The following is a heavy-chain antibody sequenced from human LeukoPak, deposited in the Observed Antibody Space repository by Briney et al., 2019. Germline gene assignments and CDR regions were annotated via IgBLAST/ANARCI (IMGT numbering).Heavy chain of an antibody. Sequence: ASVKVSCKASGYTFTGYYMHWVRQAPGQGLEWMGWINPNSGGTNYAQKFQGRVTMTGDTSISTAYMELSRLRSDDTAVYYCARVRNKGFGDRCDNDFDYWGQGTLVTVSS. CDR3: ARVRNKGFGDRCDNDFDY. V-gene: IGHV1-2*02. CDR1: GYTFTGYY. D-gene: IGHD3-10*01. J-gene: IGHJ4*02. CDR2: INPNSGGT.